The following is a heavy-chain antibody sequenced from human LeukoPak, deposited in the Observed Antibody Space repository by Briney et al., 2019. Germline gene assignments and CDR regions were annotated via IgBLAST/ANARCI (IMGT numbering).Heavy chain of an antibody. D-gene: IGHD6-13*01. V-gene: IGHV3-48*01. J-gene: IGHJ4*02. Sequence: GGSLRLSCAASGFTFSSYSMNWVRQAPGKGLEWVSYITSSSSTIYYADSVKGRFTISRDNAKNSLYLQMNSLRAEDTAVYYRARDGGSWRDSPPDFWGQGTLVSVSS. CDR2: ITSSSSTI. CDR3: ARDGGSWRDSPPDF. CDR1: GFTFSSYS.